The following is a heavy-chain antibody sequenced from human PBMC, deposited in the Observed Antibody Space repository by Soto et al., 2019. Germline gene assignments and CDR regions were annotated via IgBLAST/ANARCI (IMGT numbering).Heavy chain of an antibody. V-gene: IGHV4-59*01. D-gene: IGHD4-17*01. Sequence: SETLSLTCTVAGGSISSYFWSWIRQPPGKGLEWIGYIYYSGSTNYNPSLKSRVTISVDTSKNQFSLKLSSVTAADTAVYYCVSESTVTDAFDIWGQGTMVTVSS. CDR2: IYYSGST. J-gene: IGHJ3*02. CDR1: GGSISSYF. CDR3: VSESTVTDAFDI.